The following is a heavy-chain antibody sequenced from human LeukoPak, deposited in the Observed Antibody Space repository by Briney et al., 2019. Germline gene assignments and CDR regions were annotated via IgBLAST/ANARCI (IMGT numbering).Heavy chain of an antibody. CDR3: TTDRLVWGSPTTFDY. Sequence: GGSLRLSCAASGFTFSSYAMSWVRQAPGKGLEWVSAISGSGGSTYYADSVKGRFTIPRDNSKNTLYLQMNSLRAEDTAVYYCTTDRLVWGSPTTFDYCGQGTLVTVSS. CDR1: GFTFSSYA. CDR2: ISGSGGST. D-gene: IGHD3-16*01. J-gene: IGHJ4*02. V-gene: IGHV3-23*01.